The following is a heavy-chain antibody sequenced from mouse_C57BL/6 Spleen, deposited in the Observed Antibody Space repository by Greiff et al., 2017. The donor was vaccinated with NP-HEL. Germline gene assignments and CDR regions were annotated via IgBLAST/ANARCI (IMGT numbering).Heavy chain of an antibody. CDR3: ARLVYDYDGDYFDY. CDR2: IYPGSGNT. D-gene: IGHD2-4*01. V-gene: IGHV1-76*01. CDR1: GYTFTDYY. Sequence: QVQLKESGAELVRPGASVKLSCKASGYTFTDYYINWVKQRPGQGLEWIARIYPGSGNTYYNEKFKGKATLTAEKSSSTAYMQLSSLTSEDSAVYFCARLVYDYDGDYFDYWGQGTTLTVSS. J-gene: IGHJ2*01.